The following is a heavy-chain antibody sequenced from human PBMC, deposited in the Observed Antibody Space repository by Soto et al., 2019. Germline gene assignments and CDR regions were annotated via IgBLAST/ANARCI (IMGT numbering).Heavy chain of an antibody. CDR1: GYTFTSYG. CDR2: ISAYNGNT. CDR3: ARDPSQPTIFGVVKHYYYYYGMDV. Sequence: ASVKVSCKASGYTFTSYGISWVRQAPGQGLEWMGWISAYNGNTNYAQKLQGRVTMTTDTSTSTAYMELRSLRSDDTAVYYCARDPSQPTIFGVVKHYYYYYGMDVWGPGTMVTVSS. V-gene: IGHV1-18*04. D-gene: IGHD3-3*01. J-gene: IGHJ6*02.